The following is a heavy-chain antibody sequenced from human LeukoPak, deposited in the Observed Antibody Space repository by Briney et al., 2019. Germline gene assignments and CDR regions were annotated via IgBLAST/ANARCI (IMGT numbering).Heavy chain of an antibody. J-gene: IGHJ4*02. CDR1: GGSISSSSYY. D-gene: IGHD6-6*01. CDR2: IYYSGST. V-gene: IGHV4-39*01. CDR3: ARPLRSGYSSSYYFDY. Sequence: SETLSLTCTVSGGSISSSSYYWGWIRQPPGKGLEWIGSIYYSGSTYYNPSLKSRVTISVDTSKNQFSLKLSSVTAADTAVYYCARPLRSGYSSSYYFDYWVQGTLVTVSS.